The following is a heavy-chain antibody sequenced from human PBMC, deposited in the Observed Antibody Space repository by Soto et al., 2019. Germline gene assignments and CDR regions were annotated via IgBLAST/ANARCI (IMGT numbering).Heavy chain of an antibody. V-gene: IGHV3-7*01. CDR1: GFTFTSFW. J-gene: IGHJ4*02. CDR3: ARLQRDYFDY. CDR2: IKEDGTEQ. Sequence: ESLKISCAASGFTFTSFWMTWIRQAPGKGLEWVANIKEDGTEQHYVESMRGRFTISRDNAKNSLYLEMNSLRVEDTAVYYCARLQRDYFDYWGQGILVTVSS. D-gene: IGHD4-4*01.